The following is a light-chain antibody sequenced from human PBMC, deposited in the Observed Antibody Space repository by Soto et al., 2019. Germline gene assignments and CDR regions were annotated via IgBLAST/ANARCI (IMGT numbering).Light chain of an antibody. CDR3: SSYGGSNNFGV. J-gene: IGLJ3*02. V-gene: IGLV2-8*01. CDR1: SSDVGGYNF. CDR2: DVT. Sequence: SALTQPPSASGSPGQSVAIACTGASSDVGGYNFVSWYQHHPGKAPKLMIYDVTQRPSGVPDRFSGSKSGNTASLTVSGLQPEDEADYYCSSYGGSNNFGVFGGGTKLTVL.